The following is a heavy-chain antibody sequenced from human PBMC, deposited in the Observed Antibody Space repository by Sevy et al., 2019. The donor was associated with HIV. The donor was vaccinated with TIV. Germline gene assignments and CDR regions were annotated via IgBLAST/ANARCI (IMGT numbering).Heavy chain of an antibody. D-gene: IGHD3-10*01. J-gene: IGHJ4*02. V-gene: IGHV3-48*01. CDR3: ATLGVQGVIDY. Sequence: GGSLRLSCAASGFTFSSYSMNWVRQAPGKGLEWVSYISSSSSTIYYADSVKGRFTISRVNAKNSLYLQMNSLRAEDTAVHYCATLGVQGVIDYWGQGTLVVVSS. CDR1: GFTFSSYS. CDR2: ISSSSSTI.